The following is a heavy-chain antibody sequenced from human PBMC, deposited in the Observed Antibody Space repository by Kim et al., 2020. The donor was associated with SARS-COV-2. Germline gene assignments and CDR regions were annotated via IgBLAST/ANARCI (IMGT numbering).Heavy chain of an antibody. D-gene: IGHD6-13*01. J-gene: IGHJ4*02. CDR3: ARHAGIATGFSY. CDR1: GGSISTTTYY. V-gene: IGHV4-39*01. CDR2: IFYSGTT. Sequence: SETLSLTCTVSGGSISTTTYYWGWIRQPPGKGLEWIGSIFYSGTTYYNPSLKSRLTISLDASKNHFSLKLTSMTAADTAVYYCARHAGIATGFSYWGQGILVTVSS.